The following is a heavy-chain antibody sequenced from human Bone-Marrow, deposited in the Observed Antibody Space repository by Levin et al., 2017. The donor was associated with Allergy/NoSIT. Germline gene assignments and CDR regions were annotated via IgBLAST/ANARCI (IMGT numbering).Heavy chain of an antibody. CDR1: GFIFSDYY. CDR2: ISNTGNTV. J-gene: IGHJ6*02. Sequence: PGGSLRLSCAASGFIFSDYYMSWIRQAPGKGLEWISYISNTGNTVYQLDSVKGRFTTSRDNAKNSLYLQMNSLRAEDTAVYYCAGGYYSGSGSYYGPNYYFHGMDVWGQGTTVTVSS. D-gene: IGHD3-10*01. V-gene: IGHV3-11*01. CDR3: AGGYYSGSGSYYGPNYYFHGMDV.